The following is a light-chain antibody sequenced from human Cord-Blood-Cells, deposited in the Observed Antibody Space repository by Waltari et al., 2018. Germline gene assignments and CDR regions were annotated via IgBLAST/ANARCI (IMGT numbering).Light chain of an antibody. CDR2: EDN. Sequence: NFMLTQPHSVSESPGKTVTISCTGSSGSIASNYVPWYQQRPGSAPTTVIYEDNQRHSGVPDRFSGSIDSSSNSASLTISGLKTEDEADYYCQSYDSSNHVVFGGGTKLTVL. V-gene: IGLV6-57*02. CDR3: QSYDSSNHVV. CDR1: SGSIASNY. J-gene: IGLJ2*01.